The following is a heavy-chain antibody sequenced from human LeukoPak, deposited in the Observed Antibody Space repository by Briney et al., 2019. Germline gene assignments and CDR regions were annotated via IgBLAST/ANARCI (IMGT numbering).Heavy chain of an antibody. CDR1: EFTFSSYA. Sequence: GGSLRLSCAASEFTFSSYAMHCVRQAPGKGLEWVALVSYDGSDKYYADPVKGRFTISRDNSKNTLYLQMNSLRGEDTAVYYCAKAHLLDWLLPFDYWGQGTLVTVSS. CDR2: VSYDGSDK. J-gene: IGHJ4*02. CDR3: AKAHLLDWLLPFDY. D-gene: IGHD3/OR15-3a*01. V-gene: IGHV3-30*18.